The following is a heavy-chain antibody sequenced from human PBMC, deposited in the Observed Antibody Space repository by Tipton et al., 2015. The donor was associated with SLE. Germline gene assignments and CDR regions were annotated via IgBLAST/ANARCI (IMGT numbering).Heavy chain of an antibody. J-gene: IGHJ4*02. D-gene: IGHD1-26*01. CDR1: GFTFNGYA. CDR3: ARDRVVGAEGGGYYLDY. Sequence: SLRLSCVVSGFTFNGYAMQWVRQAPGKGLEWVAVMSSDGNYEYYSDSVKGRFTISADSSKNTLNLQMDSLTAEDTAVYYCARDRVVGAEGGGYYLDYWGQGTLVTVSS. V-gene: IGHV3-30*04. CDR2: MSSDGNYE.